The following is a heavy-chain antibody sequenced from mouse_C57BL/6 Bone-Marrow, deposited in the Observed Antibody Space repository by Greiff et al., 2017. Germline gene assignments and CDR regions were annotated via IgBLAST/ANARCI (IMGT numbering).Heavy chain of an antibody. D-gene: IGHD2-4*01. CDR3: ARGTPYDYDNY. J-gene: IGHJ2*01. V-gene: IGHV1-69*01. Sequence: QVQLQQPGAELVMPGASVKLSCKASGYTFTSYWMHWVKQRPGQGLEWIGEIDPSDSYTNYNQKFKGKSTLTVDKSSSTAYMQLSSLTSEASAVYDCARGTPYDYDNYWGQGTTLTVSS. CDR2: IDPSDSYT. CDR1: GYTFTSYW.